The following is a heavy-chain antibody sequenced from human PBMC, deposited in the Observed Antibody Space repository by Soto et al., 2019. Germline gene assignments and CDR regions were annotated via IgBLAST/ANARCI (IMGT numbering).Heavy chain of an antibody. J-gene: IGHJ6*02. CDR3: ARGGDYWEDYYYYGMDV. CDR2: ISSSSSYI. D-gene: IGHD4-17*01. V-gene: IGHV3-21*01. CDR1: GFTFSSYS. Sequence: GGSLRLSCAAAGFTFSSYSMNWVRQARGKGLEWVSSISSSSSYIYYADSVKGRFTISRDNAKNSLYLQMNSLRAEDTAVYYCARGGDYWEDYYYYGMDVWGQGTTVTVSS.